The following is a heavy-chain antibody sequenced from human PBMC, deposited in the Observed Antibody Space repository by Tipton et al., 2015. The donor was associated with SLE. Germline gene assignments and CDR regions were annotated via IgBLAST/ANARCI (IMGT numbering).Heavy chain of an antibody. CDR1: GGSISSDGYY. CDR2: IYHSGST. V-gene: IGHV4-31*03. Sequence: TLSLTCTVSGGSISSDGYYWNWIRQHPGKGLEWIGYIYHSGSTYYNPSLKSRVTISVDRSKNQFSLKLSSVTAADTAVYYCARGLMVVTLGWFDPWGQGTLVTVSS. CDR3: ARGLMVVTLGWFDP. D-gene: IGHD4-23*01. J-gene: IGHJ5*02.